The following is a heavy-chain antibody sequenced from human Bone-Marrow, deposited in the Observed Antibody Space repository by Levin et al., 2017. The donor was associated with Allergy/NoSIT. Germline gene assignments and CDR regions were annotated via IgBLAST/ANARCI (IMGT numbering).Heavy chain of an antibody. D-gene: IGHD3-22*01. Sequence: GGSLRLSCAASGFTFSSYAMHWVRQAPGKGLEWVAVISYDGSNKYYADSVKGRFTISRDNSKNTLYLQMNSLRAEDTAVYYCARVKLKYSSGYYCDYWGQGTLVTVSS. CDR3: ARVKLKYSSGYYCDY. J-gene: IGHJ4*02. CDR1: GFTFSSYA. V-gene: IGHV3-30-3*01. CDR2: ISYDGSNK.